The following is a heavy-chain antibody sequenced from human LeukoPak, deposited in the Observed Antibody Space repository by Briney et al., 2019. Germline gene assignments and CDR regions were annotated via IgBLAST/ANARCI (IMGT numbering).Heavy chain of an antibody. CDR3: ARDSGGVWVPAAPDY. Sequence: PGGSLRLSCAASGFTFSSYAMNWVRQAPGKGLEWVSDISGGGGVTYYADSVKGRFTISRDNSKNTVYLQMNSLRAEDTAVYYCARDSGGVWVPAAPDYWGQGTLVTVSS. V-gene: IGHV3-23*01. CDR2: ISGGGGVT. CDR1: GFTFSSYA. D-gene: IGHD2-2*01. J-gene: IGHJ4*02.